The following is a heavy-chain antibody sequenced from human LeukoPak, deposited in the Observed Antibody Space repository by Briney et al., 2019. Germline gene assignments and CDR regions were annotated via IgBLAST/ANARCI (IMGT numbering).Heavy chain of an antibody. J-gene: IGHJ4*02. CDR3: AKDVPAQFDY. Sequence: GGSLRLSCVASAFTFGSYGMSWVRQAPGKGLEWVSTISDNGRNTHYADSVKGRFTISRDNSKNTLYLQMNSLRAEDTAVYYCAKDVPAQFDYWGQGTLVTVSS. V-gene: IGHV3-23*01. D-gene: IGHD6-6*01. CDR2: ISDNGRNT. CDR1: AFTFGSYG.